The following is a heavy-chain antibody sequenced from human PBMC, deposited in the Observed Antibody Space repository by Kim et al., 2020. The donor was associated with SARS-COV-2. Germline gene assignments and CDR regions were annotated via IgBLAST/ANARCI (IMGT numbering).Heavy chain of an antibody. V-gene: IGHV3-33*03. CDR2: IWNDGSNK. CDR3: ATEYSSSSAFDY. J-gene: IGHJ4*02. Sequence: GGSLRLSCAASGFSFSTYGMHWVRQAPGKGLEWVAMIWNDGSNKYYGDSVKGRFTISRDNSKNTLYLQMNNLRAEDMAVYYCATEYSSSSAFDYWGQGTLVTVSS. CDR1: GFSFSTYG. D-gene: IGHD6-6*01.